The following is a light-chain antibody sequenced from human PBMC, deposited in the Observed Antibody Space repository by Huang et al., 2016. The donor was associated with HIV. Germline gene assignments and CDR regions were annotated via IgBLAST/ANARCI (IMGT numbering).Light chain of an antibody. CDR1: QSVSNN. CDR3: QQYKTWPRT. V-gene: IGKV3-15*01. Sequence: EIGMTQSPATLSVSPGERVTLSCWASQSVSNNLAWYQQRPGQAPRLLMYGASARATGIPGRFSGSGSGTEFTLTISSLQSEDFAVYYCQQYKTWPRTFGQGTKVEVK. J-gene: IGKJ1*01. CDR2: GAS.